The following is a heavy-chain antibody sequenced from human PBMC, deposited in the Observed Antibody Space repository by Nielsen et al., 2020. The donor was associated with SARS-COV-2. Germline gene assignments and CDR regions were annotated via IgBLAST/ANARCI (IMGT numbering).Heavy chain of an antibody. CDR2: IYSGGST. V-gene: IGHV3-66*01. Sequence: WIRQPPGKGLEWVSVIYSGGSTYYADSVKGRFTISRDNSKNTLYLQMNSLRAEDTAVYYCARDQGLGITMVRGAEPALLGFDYWGQGTLVTVSS. D-gene: IGHD3-10*01. J-gene: IGHJ4*02. CDR3: ARDQGLGITMVRGAEPALLGFDY.